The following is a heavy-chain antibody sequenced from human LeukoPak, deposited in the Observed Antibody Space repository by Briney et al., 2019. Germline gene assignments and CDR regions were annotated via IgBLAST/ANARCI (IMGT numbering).Heavy chain of an antibody. D-gene: IGHD6-6*01. CDR2: IYYSGST. Sequence: PSETLSLTCTVSGGSISSSSYYWGWIRQPPGKGLEWIGSIYYSGSTYYNPSLKSRVTISVDTSKNQFSLKLSSVTAADTAVYYCARGMYSSSSRRFGYWGQGTLVTVSS. J-gene: IGHJ4*02. V-gene: IGHV4-39*07. CDR3: ARGMYSSSSRRFGY. CDR1: GGSISSSSYY.